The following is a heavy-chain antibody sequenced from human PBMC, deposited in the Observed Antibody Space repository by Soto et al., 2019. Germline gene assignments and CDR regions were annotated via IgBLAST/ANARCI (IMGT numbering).Heavy chain of an antibody. D-gene: IGHD6-6*01. CDR1: GFTFDSYA. V-gene: IGHV3-23*01. Sequence: EVQLLESGGGLVQPGGSLRLSCAASGFTFDSYALNWVRQAPGKGLEWISSISGSGCATYYADSVKGRFTVSRDNSKITLTRQMRSLRAYDTAVYYCVRIPCQLSFDDWVQGTLVTVSS. CDR2: ISGSGCAT. CDR3: VRIPCQLSFDD. J-gene: IGHJ4*02.